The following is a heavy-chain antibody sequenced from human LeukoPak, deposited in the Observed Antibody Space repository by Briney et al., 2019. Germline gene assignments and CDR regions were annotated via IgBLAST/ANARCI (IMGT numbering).Heavy chain of an antibody. J-gene: IGHJ4*02. Sequence: PGGSLRLSCAASGFTFGSFWMSWVRQAPGKGLEWVANIKQDGSEKYYVDSVKGRFTISRDNAKNSLYLQMNSLRAEDTAVYYCARAIYNRQFDYWGQGTLVTVSS. CDR2: IKQDGSEK. CDR3: ARAIYNRQFDY. V-gene: IGHV3-7*01. D-gene: IGHD1-14*01. CDR1: GFTFGSFW.